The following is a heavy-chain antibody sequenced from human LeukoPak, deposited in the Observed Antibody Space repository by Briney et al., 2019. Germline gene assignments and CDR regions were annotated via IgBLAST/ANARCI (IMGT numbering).Heavy chain of an antibody. CDR1: GGSISSYY. J-gene: IGHJ4*02. CDR3: ARRLRLLREGLAA. Sequence: SETLSLTCTVSGGSISSYYWSWIRQPPGKGLEWIGYIYYSGSTNYNPSLKSRVTILVDTSKNQFSLKLSSVTAADTAVYYCARRLRLLREGLAAWGQGTLVTVSS. CDR2: IYYSGST. D-gene: IGHD6-6*01. V-gene: IGHV4-59*12.